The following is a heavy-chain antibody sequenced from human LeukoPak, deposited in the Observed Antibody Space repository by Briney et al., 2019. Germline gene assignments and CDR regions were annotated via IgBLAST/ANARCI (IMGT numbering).Heavy chain of an antibody. CDR3: AKEPQWEPNDAFDI. Sequence: RAGALRLSRAASGFTLSIYAMSWVRQAPGKGLEWVSAISGSGGRTYYADSVKGRFTISRDNSKNTLYLQMNNLRAEDTAVYYCAKEPQWEPNDAFDIWGQGTMVTVSS. CDR1: GFTLSIYA. D-gene: IGHD1-26*01. J-gene: IGHJ3*02. CDR2: ISGSGGRT. V-gene: IGHV3-23*01.